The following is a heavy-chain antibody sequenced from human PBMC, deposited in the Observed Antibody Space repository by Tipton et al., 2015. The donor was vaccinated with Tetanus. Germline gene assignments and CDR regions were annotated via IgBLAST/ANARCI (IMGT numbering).Heavy chain of an antibody. CDR1: GGSFSLYY. V-gene: IGHV4-34*01. CDR3: ARGGRDAYNNPLGAFDV. J-gene: IGHJ3*01. Sequence: TLSLTCTVSGGSFSLYYWNWVRQSPGKGLEWIGEISHSGSSSYSPSPKSRVTISVDTPKNQFSLRLRSVAAADTAVYYCARGGRDAYNNPLGAFDVWGRGTTVTVSS. CDR2: ISHSGSS. D-gene: IGHD5-24*01.